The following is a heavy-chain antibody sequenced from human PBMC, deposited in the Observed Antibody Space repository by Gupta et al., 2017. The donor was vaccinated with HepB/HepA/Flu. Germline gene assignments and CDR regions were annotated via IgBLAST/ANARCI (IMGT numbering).Heavy chain of an antibody. V-gene: IGHV3-7*01. CDR2: LNQGRSEE. CDR1: GFIFNDCR. Sequence: EVQLVESGGGVVQPGGSLRLSCADSGFIFNDCRVTWVRPAARKGLEWVANLNQGRSEEFYGDSVKGRFTISRDNAKNSFYLHMNRLRAENTAVYCCARGSPGYNLVASWGQGTLVTVSS. J-gene: IGHJ4*02. D-gene: IGHD1-20*01. CDR3: ARGSPGYNLVAS.